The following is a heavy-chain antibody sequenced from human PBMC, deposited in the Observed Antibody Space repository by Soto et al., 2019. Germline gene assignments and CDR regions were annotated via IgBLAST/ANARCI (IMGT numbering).Heavy chain of an antibody. CDR3: ARDFLDYRLPGYYYGMDV. J-gene: IGHJ6*02. D-gene: IGHD4-17*01. CDR1: GFTFSSYG. Sequence: GGSLRLSCAASGFTFSSYGMHWVRQAPGKGLEWVAVIWYDGSNKYYADSVKGRFTISRDNSKNTLYPQMNSLRAEDTAVYYCARDFLDYRLPGYYYGMDVWGQGTTVTVSS. V-gene: IGHV3-33*01. CDR2: IWYDGSNK.